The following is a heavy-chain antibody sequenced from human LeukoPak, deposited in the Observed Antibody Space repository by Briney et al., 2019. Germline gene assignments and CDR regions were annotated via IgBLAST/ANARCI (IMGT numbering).Heavy chain of an antibody. CDR2: ISYVGSNK. Sequence: GGSLRLSCAASGFTFSSYAMHWVRQAPGKGLEWVAVISYVGSNKYYADSVKGRFTISRDNSKNTLYLQMNSLRAEDTAVYYCATHGSDWWYFNYWGQGTLVTVSS. CDR1: GFTFSSYA. J-gene: IGHJ4*02. V-gene: IGHV3-30-3*01. CDR3: ATHGSDWWYFNY. D-gene: IGHD6-19*01.